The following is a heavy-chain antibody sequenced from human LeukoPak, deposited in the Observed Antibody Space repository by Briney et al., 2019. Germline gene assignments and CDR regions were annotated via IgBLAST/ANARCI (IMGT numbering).Heavy chain of an antibody. J-gene: IGHJ4*02. Sequence: GGSLRLSCAASGFTVSSNYMSWVRQAPGKGLEWVSVIYSGGSTYYADSVKGRFTISRDNSKNTLYLQMNSLRAEDTAVYYCARNLLDYYDSSGYSDYWGQGTLVTVSS. V-gene: IGHV3-53*01. D-gene: IGHD3-22*01. CDR1: GFTVSSNY. CDR3: ARNLLDYYDSSGYSDY. CDR2: IYSGGST.